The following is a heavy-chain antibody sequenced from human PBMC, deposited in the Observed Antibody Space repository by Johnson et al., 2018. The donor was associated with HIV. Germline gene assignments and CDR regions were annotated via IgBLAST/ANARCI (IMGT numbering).Heavy chain of an antibody. CDR2: IKADGSEK. Sequence: VQLVESGGGLVQPGGSLRLSCAASRFSFNKYWMTWVRQAPGNALEWVASIKADGSEKYYADSVKGRFTISRDNAKNSLYLQMNSLRAEDTALYYCAKDASRGHDVFDVWGQGTMVTVSS. D-gene: IGHD3-10*01. J-gene: IGHJ3*01. CDR1: RFSFNKYW. V-gene: IGHV3-7*03. CDR3: AKDASRGHDVFDV.